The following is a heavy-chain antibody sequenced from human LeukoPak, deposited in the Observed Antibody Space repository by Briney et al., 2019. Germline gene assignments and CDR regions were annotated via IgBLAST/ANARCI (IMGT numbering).Heavy chain of an antibody. CDR1: GGSISSYY. CDR2: IYYRGSA. CDR3: ARHRGYCSSTSCYGHYYYMDV. Sequence: PSETLSLTCTVPGGSISSYYWSWIRQPPGKGLEGIGFIYYRGSANYNPSLKSRVTISVDTSKNQFSLKLSSVTAADTAVYYCARHRGYCSSTSCYGHYYYMDVWGKGTTVTVSS. V-gene: IGHV4-59*08. D-gene: IGHD2-2*01. J-gene: IGHJ6*03.